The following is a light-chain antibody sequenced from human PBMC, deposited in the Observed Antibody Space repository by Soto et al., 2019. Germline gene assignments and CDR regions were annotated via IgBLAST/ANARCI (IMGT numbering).Light chain of an antibody. CDR3: AAWDGSLNVVL. CDR2: STN. Sequence: QSVLTQPPSASGTPGQRVTISCSGSISNIGSNTVNWYQQLPGSAPKLLMYSTNQRPSGVPDRFSGSKSGTSASLAISGPQSEDEGDYYCAAWDGSLNVVLFGGGTKVTVL. J-gene: IGLJ2*01. V-gene: IGLV1-44*01. CDR1: ISNIGSNT.